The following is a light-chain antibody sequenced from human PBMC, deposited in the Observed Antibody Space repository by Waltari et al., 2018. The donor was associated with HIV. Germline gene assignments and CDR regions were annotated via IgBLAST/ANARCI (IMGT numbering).Light chain of an antibody. J-gene: IGLJ2*01. CDR2: MND. Sequence: QSVVTQPPSASGTPGHRFTTSCSGSGSNFGTYSFNFNQPFTGTAPKLLIYMNDQRPSGVPGRFSGSQSGTSASLAISGLQYDDEADYYCAVWDDSLGGAVFGGGTKLTVL. V-gene: IGLV1-47*01. CDR1: GSNFGTYS. CDR3: AVWDDSLGGAV.